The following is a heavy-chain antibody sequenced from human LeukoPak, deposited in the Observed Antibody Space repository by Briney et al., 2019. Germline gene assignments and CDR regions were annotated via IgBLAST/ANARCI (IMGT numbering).Heavy chain of an antibody. CDR1: GGSFSGYY. J-gene: IGHJ4*02. CDR2: INHSGST. CDR3: ARDCSGGSCYAGDY. D-gene: IGHD2-15*01. V-gene: IGHV4-34*01. Sequence: SETLSLTCAVYGGSFSGYYWSWIRQPPGKGLEWMGEINHSGSTNYNPSLKSRVTISVDKSKNQFSLKLSSVTAADTAVYYCARDCSGGSCYAGDYWGQGTLVTVSS.